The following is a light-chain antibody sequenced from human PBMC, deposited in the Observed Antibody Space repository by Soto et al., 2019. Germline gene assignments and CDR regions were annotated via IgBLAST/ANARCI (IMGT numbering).Light chain of an antibody. J-gene: IGLJ2*01. CDR2: EVS. CDR1: SSDVGGYNF. Sequence: QSALTQPPSASGSPGQSVTISCTGTSSDVGGYNFVSWYQEYPGKAPKLMIYEVSKRPSGVPDRFSGSKSGNTASPTVSGLQAEDEADYYCSSYGGSNNHVVFGGGTQLTVL. CDR3: SSYGGSNNHVV. V-gene: IGLV2-8*01.